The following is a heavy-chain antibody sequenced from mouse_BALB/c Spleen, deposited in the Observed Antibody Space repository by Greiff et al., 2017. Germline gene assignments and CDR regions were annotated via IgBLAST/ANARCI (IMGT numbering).Heavy chain of an antibody. D-gene: IGHD2-4*01. CDR2: IWAGGST. CDR3: ARGIYYDYLYAMDY. J-gene: IGHJ4*01. V-gene: IGHV2-9*02. CDR1: GFSLTSYG. Sequence: VKLVESGPGLVAPSQSLSITCTVSGFSLTSYGVHWVRQPPGKGLEWLGVIWAGGSTNYNSALMSRLSISNDNSKSQVFLKMNSLQTDDTAMYYCARGIYYDYLYAMDYWGQGTSVTVSS.